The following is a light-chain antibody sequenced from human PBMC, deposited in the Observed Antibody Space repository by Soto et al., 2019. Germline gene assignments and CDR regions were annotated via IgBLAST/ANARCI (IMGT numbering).Light chain of an antibody. Sequence: DIQMTQSPSSLSAFVGDRVTITCKASQDIVNSLNWYQQKPGKAPKLLIYAASKLETGVPSRFSGSGSGTDFTFTISSLQPEDIATYYCQHYDNLPPTFGPGTKVDIK. V-gene: IGKV1-33*01. CDR2: AAS. CDR3: QHYDNLPPT. J-gene: IGKJ3*01. CDR1: QDIVNS.